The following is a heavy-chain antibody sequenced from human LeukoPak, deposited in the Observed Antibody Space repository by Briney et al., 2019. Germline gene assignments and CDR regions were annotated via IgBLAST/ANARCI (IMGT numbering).Heavy chain of an antibody. V-gene: IGHV3-74*01. CDR2: INGDGSSS. CDR1: GFTFSSNW. Sequence: GGSLRLSCAASGFTFSSNWMHWVRQAPGKWLVWVSRINGDGSSSSYADSVKGRFTISRDNAKNTLYLQMISLRVEDTAVYYCTRDPMRSGSYWGQGTLVTVSS. CDR3: TRDPMRSGSY. J-gene: IGHJ4*02. D-gene: IGHD1-26*01.